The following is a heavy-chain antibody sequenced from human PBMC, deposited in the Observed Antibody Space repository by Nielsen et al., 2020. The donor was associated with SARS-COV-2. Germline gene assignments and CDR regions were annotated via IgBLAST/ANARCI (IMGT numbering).Heavy chain of an antibody. CDR2: INAYKGNT. CDR1: GYTFTSYA. J-gene: IGHJ4*02. CDR3: ARGGFAVVFPTYDY. V-gene: IGHV1-18*01. Sequence: ASVKVSCKASGYTFTSYAISWVRQAPGQGLEWMRWINAYKGNTNYAQKFQGRVTITADESTSTAYMELSSLRSEDTAVYYCARGGFAVVFPTYDYWGQGTLVTVSS. D-gene: IGHD3-3*01.